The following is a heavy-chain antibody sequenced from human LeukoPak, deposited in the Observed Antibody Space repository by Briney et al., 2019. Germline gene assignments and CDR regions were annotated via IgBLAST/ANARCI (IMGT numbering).Heavy chain of an antibody. J-gene: IGHJ3*01. CDR3: AREIYCSGGSCLARGDALDL. Sequence: SETLSLTCTVSGGSISSYYWSWSRQPAGKGLEWIGRIYTSGSTNYNPSLKSRVTMSVDTSKNQFSLKLSSVTAADTAVYYCAREIYCSGGSCLARGDALDLWGRETVLTVSS. CDR1: GGSISSYY. D-gene: IGHD2-15*01. CDR2: IYTSGST. V-gene: IGHV4-4*07.